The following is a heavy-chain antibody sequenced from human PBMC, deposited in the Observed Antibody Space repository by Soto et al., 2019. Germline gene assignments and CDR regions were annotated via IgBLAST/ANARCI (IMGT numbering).Heavy chain of an antibody. D-gene: IGHD3-10*01. V-gene: IGHV4-59*01. CDR1: GGSISSYY. J-gene: IGHJ6*04. Sequence: ETLSLTCTVSGGSISSYYWSWIRQPPGKGLEWIGYIYYSGSTNYNPSLKRRVTISVDTSKNQFSLKLSSVTAADTAVYYCAREGVFGSSVWGKGTTVTVSS. CDR2: IYYSGST. CDR3: AREGVFGSSV.